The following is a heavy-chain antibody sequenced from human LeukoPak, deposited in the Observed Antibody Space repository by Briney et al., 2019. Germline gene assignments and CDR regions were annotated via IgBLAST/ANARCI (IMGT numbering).Heavy chain of an antibody. D-gene: IGHD2-21*02. CDR1: GFTFSSYS. Sequence: GGSLRLSCAASGFTFSSYSMNWVRQAPGKGLEWVSYISSSSSTIYYADSVKGRFTISRDNAKNSLYLQMNSLRAEDTAVYYCARDRSPAIFDYWGQGTLVTVSS. CDR2: ISSSSSTI. J-gene: IGHJ4*02. CDR3: ARDRSPAIFDY. V-gene: IGHV3-48*01.